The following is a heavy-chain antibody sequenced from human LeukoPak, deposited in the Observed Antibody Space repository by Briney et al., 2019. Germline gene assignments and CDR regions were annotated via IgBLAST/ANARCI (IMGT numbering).Heavy chain of an antibody. V-gene: IGHV3-74*01. Sequence: PGGSLRLSCAASGFTFSDYTLNWVRQAPGKGLVWVSRINRDGRSTNYADSVKGRFTISRDNAKNTVFLQMNSLRAEDTAVYYCALPLRDGDFYFDYWGQGALVTVSS. CDR2: INRDGRST. D-gene: IGHD4-17*01. CDR3: ALPLRDGDFYFDY. J-gene: IGHJ4*02. CDR1: GFTFSDYT.